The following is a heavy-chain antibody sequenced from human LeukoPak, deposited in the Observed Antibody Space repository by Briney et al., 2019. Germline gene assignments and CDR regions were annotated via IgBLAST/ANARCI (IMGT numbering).Heavy chain of an antibody. CDR3: ARVDDYGGNSVGY. Sequence: GASVKVSCKASGYSFTTYYMHWMRQAPGQGLEWMGTMNPRGGSTNYAQKFQGRATMIRDPSTSTVYMELSSLRFEDTAVYYCARVDDYGGNSVGYWGQGTLVTVSS. CDR2: MNPRGGST. J-gene: IGHJ4*02. D-gene: IGHD4-23*01. CDR1: GYSFTTYY. V-gene: IGHV1-46*01.